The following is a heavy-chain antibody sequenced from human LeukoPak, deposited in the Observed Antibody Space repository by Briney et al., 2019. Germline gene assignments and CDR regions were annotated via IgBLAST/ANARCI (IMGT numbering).Heavy chain of an antibody. CDR3: ARESQSALWFGVHL. D-gene: IGHD3-10*01. CDR1: GGSISSYY. V-gene: IGHV4-59*12. J-gene: IGHJ4*01. Sequence: SETLSLTCTVSGGSISSYYWSWIRQPPGKGLKWIGNIYYSGYTTYSPSLRSRVTISLDTSKNQFSLKLSSVTAADTAVYHCARESQSALWFGVHLWGHGTLVTVSS. CDR2: IYYSGYT.